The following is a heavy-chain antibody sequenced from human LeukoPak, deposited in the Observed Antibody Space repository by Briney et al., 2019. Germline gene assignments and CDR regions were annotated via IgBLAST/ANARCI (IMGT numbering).Heavy chain of an antibody. V-gene: IGHV1-24*01. J-gene: IGHJ5*02. CDR2: FDPEDGET. D-gene: IGHD2-21*02. CDR3: ATPWGGDSPAGFDP. CDR1: GYTLTELS. Sequence: GASVKVSCKVSGYTLTELSMHWVRQAPGKGLEWMGGFDPEDGETIYAQKFQGRVTMTEDTSTDTAYMELSSLRSEDTAVYYCATPWGGDSPAGFDPWGQGTLVTVSS.